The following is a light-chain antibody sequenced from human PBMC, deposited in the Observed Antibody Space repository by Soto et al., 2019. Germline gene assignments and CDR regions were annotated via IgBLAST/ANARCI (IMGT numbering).Light chain of an antibody. CDR3: SSYTSSSTRV. V-gene: IGLV2-14*01. J-gene: IGLJ3*02. Sequence: QSALTQPPSVSGSPGQSITISCTGTSSDVGGYNYVSWYQQHPGKAPKLMIYEVSNRPSGVSNRFSGSKSGNTASLTISGLQDEDEADYYCSSYTSSSTRVFGGGTKVTVL. CDR2: EVS. CDR1: SSDVGGYNY.